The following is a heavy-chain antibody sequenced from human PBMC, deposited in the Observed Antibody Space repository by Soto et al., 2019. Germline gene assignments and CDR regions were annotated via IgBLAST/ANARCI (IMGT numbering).Heavy chain of an antibody. V-gene: IGHV4-59*01. Sequence: QVQLQESGPGLVKPSETLSLTCTVSGVSITDYHWSWIRQSPGRGLEWIGYIFSRGTPNYNPSLKSRVTISVDTSRNQFSLKLNSLTAAGTAMYFCAKRFGDYVGWFDPWGQGALVIVSS. CDR2: IFSRGTP. CDR1: GVSITDYH. J-gene: IGHJ5*02. D-gene: IGHD4-17*01. CDR3: AKRFGDYVGWFDP.